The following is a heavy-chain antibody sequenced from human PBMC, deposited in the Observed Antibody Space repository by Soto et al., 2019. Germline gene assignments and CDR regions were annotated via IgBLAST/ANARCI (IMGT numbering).Heavy chain of an antibody. CDR3: ERSLAFYGGNYLFEDV. J-gene: IGHJ6*02. D-gene: IGHD4-17*01. Sequence: QVQLVQSGAEVKKPGSSVKVSCKASGGTFSSYAISWVRQAPGQGLEWMGGIIPIFGTANYAQKFQGRVTITADESTSTAYMEMCSLRTEDTAVNYCERSLAFYGGNYLFEDVWGQGTTVTVSS. V-gene: IGHV1-69*12. CDR2: IIPIFGTA. CDR1: GGTFSSYA.